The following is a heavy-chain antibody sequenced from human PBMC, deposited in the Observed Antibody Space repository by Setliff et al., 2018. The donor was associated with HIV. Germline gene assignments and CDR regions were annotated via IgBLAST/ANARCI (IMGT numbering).Heavy chain of an antibody. CDR3: AREPIDPYYDSSGYYLRWFDP. V-gene: IGHV4-39*07. CDR1: GGSISSGSYY. D-gene: IGHD3-22*01. J-gene: IGHJ5*02. CDR2: INHAGIT. Sequence: KPSETLSLTCTVSGGSISSGSYYWSWIRQSPGKGLEWIGEINHAGITNYNPSLKSRVTISVDTSKNQFSLKLSSVTAADTAVYYCAREPIDPYYDSSGYYLRWFDPWGQGTLVTVSS.